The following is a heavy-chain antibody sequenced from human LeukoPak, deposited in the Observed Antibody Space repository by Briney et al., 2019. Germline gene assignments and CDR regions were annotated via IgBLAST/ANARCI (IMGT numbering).Heavy chain of an antibody. CDR3: ANVPAGYSYGVFDY. CDR1: GGTFSSYA. Sequence: SVKVSCKASGGTFSSYAISWVRQAPGQGLEWMGGIIPIFGTANYAQKFQGRVTITADESTSTAYMELSSLRSEDTAVYYCANVPAGYSYGVFDYWGQGTLVTVSS. CDR2: IIPIFGTA. D-gene: IGHD5-18*01. J-gene: IGHJ4*02. V-gene: IGHV1-69*13.